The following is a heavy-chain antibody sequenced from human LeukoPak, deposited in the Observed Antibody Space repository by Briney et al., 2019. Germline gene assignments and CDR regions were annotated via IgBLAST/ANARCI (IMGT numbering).Heavy chain of an antibody. D-gene: IGHD6-19*01. CDR3: GLLGSLKLGVAGHYCYFNL. CDR2: ISGSGINT. V-gene: IGHV3-23*01. CDR1: GFTFSNYA. J-gene: IGHJ2*01. Sequence: GGSLRPSCTASGFTFSNYAMSWVRQAPGKGLEWVSTISGSGINTYYPDSVKGRFTISRDNSKNTLYLQINSLRAEDTAVYYCGLLGSLKLGVAGHYCYFNLWGRGTLVTVSS.